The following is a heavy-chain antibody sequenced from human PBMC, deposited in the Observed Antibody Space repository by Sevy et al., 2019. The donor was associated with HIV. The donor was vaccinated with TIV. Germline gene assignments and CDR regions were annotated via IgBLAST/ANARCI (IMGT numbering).Heavy chain of an antibody. CDR1: GFTFSSDW. CDR3: ARDKERITMVRAVIIRENWFDP. CDR2: IEQDGSEK. V-gene: IGHV3-7*01. D-gene: IGHD3-10*01. J-gene: IGHJ5*02. Sequence: EGSLRLSCAASGFTFSSDWMSWVHQAPGKELEWVANIEQDGSEKYYVDSVKGRFTISRDNAKNSLYLQMNSLRAEDTAVHYYARDKERITMVRAVIIRENWFDPWGQGTLVTVSS.